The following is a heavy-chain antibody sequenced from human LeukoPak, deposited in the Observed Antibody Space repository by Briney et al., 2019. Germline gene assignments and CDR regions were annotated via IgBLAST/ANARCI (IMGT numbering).Heavy chain of an antibody. CDR1: GFSLSASGEG. V-gene: IGHV2-5*01. D-gene: IGHD6-6*01. CDR2: IFWNDDR. J-gene: IGHJ4*02. CDR3: AYSFYCSFFVD. Sequence: ESGPTLVNPTQTLTLTCTFSGFSLSASGEGVGWIRQPPGKALEWLTLIFWNDDRRYSPSLKSRLTITKDTSKNQVVLTMTNMDPVDTATYYCAYSFYCSFFVDWGQGTLVTVSS.